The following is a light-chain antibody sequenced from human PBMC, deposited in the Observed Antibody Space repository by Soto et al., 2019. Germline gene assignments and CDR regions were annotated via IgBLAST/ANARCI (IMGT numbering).Light chain of an antibody. CDR1: QSVSSN. CDR2: GAS. Sequence: EIVLAQSPGTLSLSPGDRATLSCRASQSVSSNLAWYQQKPGQAPRLLIYGASTRDTGIPARFSGSGSGTEFTLTISSLQSEDFAVYYCHQYDNWPKTFGQGTRLEIK. V-gene: IGKV3-15*01. CDR3: HQYDNWPKT. J-gene: IGKJ5*01.